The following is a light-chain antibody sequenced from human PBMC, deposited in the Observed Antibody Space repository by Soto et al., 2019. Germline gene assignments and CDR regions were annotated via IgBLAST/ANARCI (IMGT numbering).Light chain of an antibody. Sequence: QSVLTQPPSLSGTPGQRVTISCSGSSSNIGGNTVHWYQHLPGTAPKLLIYGNSNRPSGVPDRFSGSKSGISASLAITGLQAEDEADYYCQSYDSSLSGSVFGGGTKLTVL. CDR1: SSNIGGNT. V-gene: IGLV1-40*01. CDR3: QSYDSSLSGSV. CDR2: GNS. J-gene: IGLJ2*01.